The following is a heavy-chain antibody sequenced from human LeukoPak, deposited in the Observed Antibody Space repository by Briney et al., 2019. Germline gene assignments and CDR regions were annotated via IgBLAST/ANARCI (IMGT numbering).Heavy chain of an antibody. J-gene: IGHJ4*02. D-gene: IGHD1-7*01. CDR3: ARARQGGTTYGFFYFDY. V-gene: IGHV1-69*05. CDR2: IIPIFGTA. CDR1: GGTFSSYA. Sequence: SVKVSCKASGGTFSSYAISWVRQAPGQGLEWMGGIIPIFGTANYAQKFQGRVTITTDESTSTAYMELSSLRPEDTAVYYCARARQGGTTYGFFYFDYWGQGTLVTVSS.